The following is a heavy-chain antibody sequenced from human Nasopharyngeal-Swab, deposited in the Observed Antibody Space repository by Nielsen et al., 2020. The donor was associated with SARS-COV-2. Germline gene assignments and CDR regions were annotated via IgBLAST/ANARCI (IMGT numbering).Heavy chain of an antibody. J-gene: IGHJ6*03. CDR3: AAGADYYYYYMDV. CDR2: IIPILGIA. D-gene: IGHD1-26*01. Sequence: SVKVSCKASGGTFGSYAISWVRQAPGQGLEWMGRIIPILGIANYAQKFQGRVTITADKSTSTAYTELSSLRSEDTAVYYCAAGADYYYYYMDVWGKGTTVTVSS. V-gene: IGHV1-69*04. CDR1: GGTFGSYA.